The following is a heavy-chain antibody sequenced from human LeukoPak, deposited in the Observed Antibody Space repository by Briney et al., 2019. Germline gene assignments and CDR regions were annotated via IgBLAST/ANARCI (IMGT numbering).Heavy chain of an antibody. CDR3: ARTVFHSVGDDYYGMDV. J-gene: IGHJ6*02. Sequence: GGSLRLSCAASGFTLSTYWMHWVRQAPGKGRVWVSRINYDGSRTRHADSVNGGFTISRDNAKNTLYLQMNSLRADDTAVYYCARTVFHSVGDDYYGMDVWGQGTTVTVSS. CDR2: INYDGSRT. CDR1: GFTLSTYW. D-gene: IGHD1-26*01. V-gene: IGHV3-74*01.